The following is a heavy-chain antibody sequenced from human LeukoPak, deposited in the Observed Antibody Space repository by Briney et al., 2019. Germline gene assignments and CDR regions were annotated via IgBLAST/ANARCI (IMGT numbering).Heavy chain of an antibody. CDR1: GFTSSSYG. V-gene: IGHV3-33*08. D-gene: IGHD6-6*01. J-gene: IGHJ4*02. CDR3: ARDLGWRTAARSFDY. CDR2: IWYDGSNK. Sequence: GGSLRLSCAASGFTSSSYGMHWVRQAPGKGLEWVAVIWYDGSNKYYADSVKGRFTISRDNSKNTLYLQMNSLRAEDTAVYYCARDLGWRTAARSFDYWGQGTLVTVSS.